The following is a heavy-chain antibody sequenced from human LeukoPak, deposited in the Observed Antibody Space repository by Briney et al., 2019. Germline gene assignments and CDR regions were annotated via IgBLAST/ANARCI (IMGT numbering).Heavy chain of an antibody. J-gene: IGHJ6*02. CDR3: ARDRRGPDV. CDR2: IKQDGSEK. CDR1: GFTFSNDW. Sequence: GGSLRLSCVASGFTFSNDWLSWARQAPGKGLEWLANIKQDGSEKSYVDSVKGRFTISRDNAKNSLYLQTNSLRVEDTAVYYCARDRRGPDVWGQGTTVTVSS. V-gene: IGHV3-7*03.